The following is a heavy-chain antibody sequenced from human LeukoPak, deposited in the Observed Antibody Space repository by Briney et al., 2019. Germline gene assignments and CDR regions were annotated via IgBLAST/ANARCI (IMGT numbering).Heavy chain of an antibody. D-gene: IGHD7-27*01. CDR2: IRGDAGST. V-gene: IGHV3-20*04. CDR3: ARVWAWGSGNYFDN. CDR1: GFTFDAFG. Sequence: PGGSLRLSCAASGFTFDAFGMTWVRQAPGKGLEGVSAIRGDAGSTGYADSVKGRFTISRDNAKNSLYLQVNSLRVEDTALYYCARVWAWGSGNYFDNWGQGTLVTVSS. J-gene: IGHJ4*02.